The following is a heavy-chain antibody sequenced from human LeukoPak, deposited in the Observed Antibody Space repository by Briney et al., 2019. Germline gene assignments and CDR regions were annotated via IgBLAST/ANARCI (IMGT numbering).Heavy chain of an antibody. D-gene: IGHD5-18*01. V-gene: IGHV3-66*01. CDR3: ARDYTDTAMVSTQDY. CDR2: IYSGGST. CDR1: GFTVSSNY. Sequence: GGSLRLSCAASGFTVSSNYMSWVRQAPGKGLEWVSVIYSGGSTYYADSVKGRFTISRDNSKNTLYLQMNSRRAEDTAVYYCARDYTDTAMVSTQDYWGQGTLVTVSS. J-gene: IGHJ4*02.